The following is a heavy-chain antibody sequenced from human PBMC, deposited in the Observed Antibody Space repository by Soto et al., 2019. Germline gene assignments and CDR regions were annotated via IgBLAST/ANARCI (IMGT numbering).Heavy chain of an antibody. CDR1: GFSMSRSIS. D-gene: IGHD6-6*01. V-gene: IGHV4-4*02. J-gene: IGHJ4*02. Sequence: XXTLSLGCSLSGFSMSRSISGWVRQPQRKGLEWTGELYHTGNTNYNPSLKSRLTMSVDESKNQFSLSLRSVTAADTAVYYCAGAARLSPFDFWGRGNLVTVSS. CDR3: AGAARLSPFDF. CDR2: LYHTGNT.